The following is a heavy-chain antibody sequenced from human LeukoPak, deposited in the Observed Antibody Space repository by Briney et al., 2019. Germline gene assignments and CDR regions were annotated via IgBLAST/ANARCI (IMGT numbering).Heavy chain of an antibody. CDR1: GGSISSGDYY. Sequence: SETLSLTCTVSGGSISSGDYYWSWIRQPPGKGLEWIGYIYYSGSTYYNPSLKSRVTISVDTSKNQFSLKLSSVTAADTAVYYCASPIWELLRFDPWGQGTLVTVSS. V-gene: IGHV4-30-4*08. D-gene: IGHD1-26*01. J-gene: IGHJ5*02. CDR3: ASPIWELLRFDP. CDR2: IYYSGST.